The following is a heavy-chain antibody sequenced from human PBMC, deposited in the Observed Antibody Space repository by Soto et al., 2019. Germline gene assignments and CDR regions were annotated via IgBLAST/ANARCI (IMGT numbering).Heavy chain of an antibody. V-gene: IGHV3-30*18. J-gene: IGHJ3*01. Sequence: QVQLVESGGGVVQPGRSLRLSCAASGFTFNNYGMHWVRQAPGKVLEWVAAISNDANDKYYADSVKGRLTISRDNSKNTLYLQVNSLTTEDTAVYYCAKDQGIAASHGIDWGQGTMVTVSS. CDR1: GFTFNNYG. D-gene: IGHD6-13*01. CDR3: AKDQGIAASHGID. CDR2: ISNDANDK.